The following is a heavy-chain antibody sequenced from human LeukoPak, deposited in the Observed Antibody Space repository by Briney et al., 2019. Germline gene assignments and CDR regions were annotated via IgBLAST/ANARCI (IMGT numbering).Heavy chain of an antibody. Sequence: ASVKVSCKASGYTFTGYYMHWVRQAPGQGLEWMGWINPNSGGTNYAQKFQGRVTMTRDTSISTAYMELSRLRSDDTAVYCCASPSYYYDSSGADAFDIWGQGTVVTVSS. CDR1: GYTFTGYY. V-gene: IGHV1-2*02. J-gene: IGHJ3*02. CDR3: ASPSYYYDSSGADAFDI. CDR2: INPNSGGT. D-gene: IGHD3-22*01.